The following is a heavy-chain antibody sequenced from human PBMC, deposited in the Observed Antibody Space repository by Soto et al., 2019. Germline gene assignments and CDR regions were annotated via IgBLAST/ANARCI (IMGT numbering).Heavy chain of an antibody. V-gene: IGHV3-74*01. Sequence: EVQLVESGGGLVQPGGSLTLSCAASGFEFRIFLMQWVRQAPGKGLEWVSRMNGDGSGVFYADSVKGRFTISRDNARNTFDLQSNSLRAEDTAVYYAVRDTEFWGQRTQVTVSS. CDR1: GFEFRIFL. CDR3: VRDTEF. CDR2: MNGDGSGV. J-gene: IGHJ4*02. D-gene: IGHD5-18*01.